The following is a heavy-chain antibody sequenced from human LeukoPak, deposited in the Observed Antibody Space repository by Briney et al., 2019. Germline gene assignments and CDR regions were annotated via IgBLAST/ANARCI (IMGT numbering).Heavy chain of an antibody. V-gene: IGHV4-4*09. CDR2: IYTSGST. CDR1: GGSISSYY. D-gene: IGHD5-12*01. Sequence: SETLSLTCTVSGGSISSYYWSWIRQPPGKGLEWIGYIYTSGSTNYNPSLKSRVTISVDTSKNQFSLKLSSVTAADTAVYYCARQATMWYHFDYWGQGTLVTVSS. CDR3: ARQATMWYHFDY. J-gene: IGHJ4*02.